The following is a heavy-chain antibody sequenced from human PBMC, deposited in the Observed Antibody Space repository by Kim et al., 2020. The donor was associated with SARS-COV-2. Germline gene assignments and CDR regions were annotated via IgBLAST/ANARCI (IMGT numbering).Heavy chain of an antibody. J-gene: IGHJ4*02. V-gene: IGHV3-30*07. Sequence: SVKGRFTISRDNSKNTLYLQMNSLRAEDTAVYYCARDPTVAGLLKYYFDYWGQGTLVTVSS. D-gene: IGHD6-19*01. CDR3: ARDPTVAGLLKYYFDY.